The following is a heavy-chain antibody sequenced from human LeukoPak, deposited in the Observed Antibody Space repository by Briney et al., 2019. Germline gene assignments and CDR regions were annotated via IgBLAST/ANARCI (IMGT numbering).Heavy chain of an antibody. CDR1: GFTFSSYA. V-gene: IGHV3-23*01. CDR2: IGGSGGST. D-gene: IGHD6-13*01. J-gene: IGHJ5*02. CDR3: ARGDRGTAAGNNWFNP. Sequence: GGSLRLSCAASGFTFSSYAMNWVRQAPGKGLEWVSVIGGSGGSTNYADSVKSRFTISRDNSKNTLYLQMNSLRVEDTAVYYCARGDRGTAAGNNWFNPWGQGTLVTVSS.